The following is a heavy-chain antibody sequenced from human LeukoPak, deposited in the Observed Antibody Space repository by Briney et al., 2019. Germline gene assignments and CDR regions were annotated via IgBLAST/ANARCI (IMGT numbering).Heavy chain of an antibody. J-gene: IGHJ4*02. Sequence: GGSLRLSCAASGFTFSSYAISWVRQAPGKGLEWVSTISGSGDSTYYVDSVKGRFTISRDNSKNTLYLQMTSLRAEDTAVYYCAKDGFIVGATTLDYWGQGTLVTVSS. CDR1: GFTFSSYA. CDR2: ISGSGDST. D-gene: IGHD1-26*01. CDR3: AKDGFIVGATTLDY. V-gene: IGHV3-23*01.